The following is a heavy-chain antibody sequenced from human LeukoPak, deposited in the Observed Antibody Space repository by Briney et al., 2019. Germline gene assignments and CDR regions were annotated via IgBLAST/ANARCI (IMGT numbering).Heavy chain of an antibody. CDR2: ISSSGSTI. J-gene: IGHJ6*03. V-gene: IGHV3-48*03. D-gene: IGHD5-18*01. CDR3: AAGYTINYYYMDV. CDR1: GFTFSSYE. Sequence: GGSLRLSCAASGFTFSSYEMNWVRQAPGKGLEWVSYISSSGSTIYYADSVKGRFTISRDNAKNSLYLQMNSLRAEDTAVYYCAAGYTINYYYMDVWGKGTTVTVSS.